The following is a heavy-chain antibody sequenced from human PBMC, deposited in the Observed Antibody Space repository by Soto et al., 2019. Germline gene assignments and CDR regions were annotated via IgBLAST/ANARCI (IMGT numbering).Heavy chain of an antibody. CDR3: ARDRSGSSSWYRGVYYGMDV. J-gene: IGHJ6*02. CDR1: GFTFSSYG. V-gene: IGHV3-33*01. D-gene: IGHD6-13*01. Sequence: GGSLRLSCAASGFTFSSYGMHWVRQAPGKGLEWVAVIWYDGSNKYYADSVKGRFTISRDNSKNTLYLQMNSLRAEDTAVYYCARDRSGSSSWYRGVYYGMDVWGQGTTVTVSS. CDR2: IWYDGSNK.